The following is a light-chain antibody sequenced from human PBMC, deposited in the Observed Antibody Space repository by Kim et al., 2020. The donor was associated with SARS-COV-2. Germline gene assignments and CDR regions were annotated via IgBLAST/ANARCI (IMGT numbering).Light chain of an antibody. Sequence: DIQMTQSPSSLPASVGDRVTITCRASQSISSYLNWYQQKPGKAPKLPIYAASTLQSGVPSRFSGSGSGTDFTLTISSLQPEDFATYYCQQSYSTLLTFGGGTKVDIK. CDR3: QQSYSTLLT. CDR2: AAS. J-gene: IGKJ4*01. V-gene: IGKV1-39*01. CDR1: QSISSY.